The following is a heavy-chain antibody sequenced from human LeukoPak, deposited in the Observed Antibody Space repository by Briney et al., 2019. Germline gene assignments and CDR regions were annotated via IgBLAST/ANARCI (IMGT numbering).Heavy chain of an antibody. V-gene: IGHV1-24*01. D-gene: IGHD2-2*01. CDR3: ATVVVPASSHKGALAGTDV. CDR2: FDPEDGET. Sequence: GASVKVSCKVSGYTLTELSMHWVRQAPGEGLEWMGGFDPEDGETIYAQKFQGRVTMTEDTSTDTAYMELSSLRSEDTAVYYCATVVVPASSHKGALAGTDVWGQGTTVTVSS. J-gene: IGHJ6*02. CDR1: GYTLTELS.